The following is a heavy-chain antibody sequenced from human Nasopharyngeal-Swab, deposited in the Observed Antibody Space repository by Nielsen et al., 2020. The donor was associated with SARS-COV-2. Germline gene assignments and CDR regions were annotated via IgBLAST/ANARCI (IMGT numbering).Heavy chain of an antibody. J-gene: IGHJ4*02. CDR3: TTDYYFDY. CDR2: IGDKAHNYAT. V-gene: IGHV3-73*01. Sequence: VHQMPGKGLEWVGRIGDKAHNYATTYAASVKGRFTISRDDSKNTAFLQMDSLKTEDTALYYCTTDYYFDYWGQGTLVTVSS.